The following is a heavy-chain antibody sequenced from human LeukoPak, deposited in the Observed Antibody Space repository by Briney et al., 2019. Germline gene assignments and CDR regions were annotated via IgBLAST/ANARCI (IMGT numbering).Heavy chain of an antibody. CDR3: ASDRSLIASFYYFDS. D-gene: IGHD3-22*01. J-gene: IGHJ4*02. CDR1: GITFSAYT. V-gene: IGHV3-21*01. CDR2: ISGSGTYI. Sequence: PAGSLRLSCAASGITFSAYTMNWVRQAPGKGLEWVSSISGSGTYIFYADSVKGRFTISRDNAKNSLYLQMNSLRAEDTAVYYCASDRSLIASFYYFDSWGQGTLFSASS.